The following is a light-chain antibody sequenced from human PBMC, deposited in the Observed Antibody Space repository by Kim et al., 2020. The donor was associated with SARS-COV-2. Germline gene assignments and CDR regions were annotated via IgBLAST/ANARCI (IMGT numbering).Light chain of an antibody. CDR2: GKN. Sequence: GQTVRITFQGDSVRIYDASWYQQKPGQAPVIVIYGKNNRRSGVPDRFSGSSTGKTASLTITGAQAEDEADYYCNSRDSSGNHWVFGGGTKLTVL. J-gene: IGLJ3*02. CDR3: NSRDSSGNHWV. V-gene: IGLV3-19*01. CDR1: SVRIYD.